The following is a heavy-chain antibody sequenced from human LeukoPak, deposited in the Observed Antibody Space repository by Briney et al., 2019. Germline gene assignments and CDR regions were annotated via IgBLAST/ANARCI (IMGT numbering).Heavy chain of an antibody. Sequence: PGRSLRLSCAASGFTFSSYGMHWVRQAPGKGLEWVAVISYDGSNKYYADSVKGRFTISRDNSKNTLYLQMNSLRAEDTAVYYCAQDPNYYDSSGYYASADYWGQGTLVTVSS. CDR3: AQDPNYYDSSGYYASADY. V-gene: IGHV3-30*18. CDR2: ISYDGSNK. D-gene: IGHD3-22*01. J-gene: IGHJ4*02. CDR1: GFTFSSYG.